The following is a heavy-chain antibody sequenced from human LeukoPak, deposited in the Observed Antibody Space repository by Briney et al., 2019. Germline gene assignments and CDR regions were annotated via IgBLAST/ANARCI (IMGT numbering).Heavy chain of an antibody. D-gene: IGHD6-19*01. CDR1: GYTFTTFY. V-gene: IGHV1-2*02. J-gene: IGHJ4*02. CDR2: INPNSIDT. Sequence: ASVKVSCKASGYTFTTFYIHWVRQAPGQGLEWMGWINPNSIDTNDAQKFQGRVTMPRDTSISTAYMELSGLTSDDTAIYYCARGGYNGWSTLDYWGQGTLVTVSS. CDR3: ARGGYNGWSTLDY.